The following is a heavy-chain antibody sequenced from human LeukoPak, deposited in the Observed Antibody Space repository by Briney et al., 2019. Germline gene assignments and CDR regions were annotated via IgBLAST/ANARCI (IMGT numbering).Heavy chain of an antibody. J-gene: IGHJ5*02. CDR1: GGSISTYC. V-gene: IGHV4-59*01. CDR3: AKSLGATFDP. D-gene: IGHD1-26*01. Sequence: PSETLSLTCTVSGGSISTYCWSWIRQPPGKGLEWIGYIYYSGSTNCNPSLKSRVTISVDTSKNQFSLKLSSVTAADTAVYYCAKSLGATFDPWGQGTLVTVSS. CDR2: IYYSGST.